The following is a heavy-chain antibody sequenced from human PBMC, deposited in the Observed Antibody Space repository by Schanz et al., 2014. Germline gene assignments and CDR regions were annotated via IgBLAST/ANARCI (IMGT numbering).Heavy chain of an antibody. Sequence: QVQLVQSGAEVKKPGASVKVSCKASGYTFTSYGISWVRQAPGQGLEWMGWINTGSGDTKYSQKLQGRVTMTTDTATSTAYMELRSLRSDDTAVYYCARDAADFYDILTEEDYWGQGTLVTVSS. CDR3: ARDAADFYDILTEEDY. CDR2: INTGSGDT. CDR1: GYTFTSYG. J-gene: IGHJ4*02. V-gene: IGHV1-18*01. D-gene: IGHD3-9*01.